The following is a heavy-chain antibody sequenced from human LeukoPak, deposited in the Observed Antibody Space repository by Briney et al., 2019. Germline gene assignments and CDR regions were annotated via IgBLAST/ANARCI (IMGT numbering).Heavy chain of an antibody. Sequence: GGSLRLSCAASGFTFSSYAMSWVRQAPGKGLEWVSAISGSGGSTYYADSVKGRFTISRDNSKNTLYLQMNSLRAEDTAVYYCAKPGKRYCSSTSCYPDAFDIWGQGTMVTVSS. CDR2: ISGSGGST. J-gene: IGHJ3*02. CDR3: AKPGKRYCSSTSCYPDAFDI. CDR1: GFTFSSYA. V-gene: IGHV3-23*01. D-gene: IGHD2-2*01.